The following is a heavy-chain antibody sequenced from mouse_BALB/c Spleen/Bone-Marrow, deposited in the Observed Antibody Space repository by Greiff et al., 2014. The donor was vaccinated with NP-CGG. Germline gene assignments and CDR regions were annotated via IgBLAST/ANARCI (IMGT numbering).Heavy chain of an antibody. CDR1: GYTFTSYN. V-gene: IGHV1-12*01. J-gene: IGHJ2*01. D-gene: IGHD4-1*01. Sequence: QVQLKDSGAELVKPGASVKMSCKASGYTFTSYNMHWVKQTPGQGLEWIGTIYPGNGDTSYNQKFKGKATLTADKSSSTAYMQLSSLTSEDSAVYYCARSNWDGGNYFDYWGQGTTLTVSS. CDR2: IYPGNGDT. CDR3: ARSNWDGGNYFDY.